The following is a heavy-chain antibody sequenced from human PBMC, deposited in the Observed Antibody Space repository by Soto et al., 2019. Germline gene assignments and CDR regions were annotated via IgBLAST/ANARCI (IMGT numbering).Heavy chain of an antibody. D-gene: IGHD2-2*01. V-gene: IGHV1-69*01. J-gene: IGHJ6*02. CDR1: GGTFSSYA. CDR3: ARSQGSSTSLEIYYYYYYGMDV. CDR2: IIPISDTT. Sequence: QVQLVQSGAEVKKPGSSVKVSCKASGGTFSSYAISWVRQAPGQGLEWMGGIIPISDTTNYEQKFQGRVTITADDSTSTAYLELSSLRSEDTAVYYCARSQGSSTSLEIYYYYYYGMDVWGQGTTVTVSS.